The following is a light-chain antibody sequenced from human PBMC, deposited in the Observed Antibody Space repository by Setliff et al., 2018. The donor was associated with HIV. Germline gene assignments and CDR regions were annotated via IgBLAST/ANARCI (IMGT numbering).Light chain of an antibody. V-gene: IGLV2-11*01. Sequence: QSVLTQPRSVSGSPGQSVTISCTGTSSDVGAYKYVSWYQQLPGKAPKLIIYDVDKRPSGVPYRVSGSKTDNTASLTISGLRGEDEADYYCCSYAGTSTFYVFGTGTKV. CDR3: CSYAGTSTFYV. CDR1: SSDVGAYKY. J-gene: IGLJ1*01. CDR2: DVD.